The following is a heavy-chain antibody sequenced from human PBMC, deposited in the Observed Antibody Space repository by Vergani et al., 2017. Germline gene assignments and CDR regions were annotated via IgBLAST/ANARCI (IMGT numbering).Heavy chain of an antibody. CDR1: GVSIISSSYY. CDR2: IYYNGGT. D-gene: IGHD5-18*01. J-gene: IGHJ4*02. V-gene: IGHV4-39*01. Sequence: QVQLQESGPRLVKPSETLSLTCSVSGVSIISSSYYWVWVRQPPGKGLEWVGNIYYNGGTDYNPSGKSRVTISVDTSKNQFSLKLNSVTAADTAVYYCARHVAHTAGDYWGQGTLVTVSS. CDR3: ARHVAHTAGDY.